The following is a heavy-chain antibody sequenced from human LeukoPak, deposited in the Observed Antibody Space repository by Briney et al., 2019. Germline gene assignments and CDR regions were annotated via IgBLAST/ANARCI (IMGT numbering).Heavy chain of an antibody. Sequence: GGSLRLSCAASGFTFDEYAMHWVRQAPGKGLEWVSGISYSSGTIGYVDSVRGRFTISRDNAKNSLYLQMNSLRPEDTALYYCAKDRGGSSELGDAFDVWGQGTMVRVSS. CDR3: AKDRGGSSELGDAFDV. CDR1: GFTFDEYA. J-gene: IGHJ3*01. D-gene: IGHD1-26*01. V-gene: IGHV3-9*01. CDR2: ISYSSGTI.